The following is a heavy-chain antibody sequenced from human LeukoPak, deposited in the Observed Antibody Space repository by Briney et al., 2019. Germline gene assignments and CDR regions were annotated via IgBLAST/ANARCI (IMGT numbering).Heavy chain of an antibody. CDR2: ISAYNGNT. D-gene: IGHD2-15*01. CDR1: GYTFTSYG. V-gene: IGHV1-18*01. Sequence: GASVKVSCKASGYTFTSYGISWVRQAPGQGLEWMGWISAYNGNTNYAQKLQGRVTMTTDTSTSTAYMELRSLRSDDTAVYYCARDPGIAARPLWDIVVVVAANTFDYWGQGTLVTVSS. J-gene: IGHJ4*02. CDR3: ARDPGIAARPLWDIVVVVAANTFDY.